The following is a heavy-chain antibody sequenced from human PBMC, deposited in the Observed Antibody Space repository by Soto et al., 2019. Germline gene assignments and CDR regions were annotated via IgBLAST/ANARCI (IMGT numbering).Heavy chain of an antibody. V-gene: IGHV3-21*01. CDR2: ISSSSSYI. CDR3: ARPPTVTNNGVFDY. J-gene: IGHJ4*02. CDR1: GFTFSSYS. D-gene: IGHD4-17*01. Sequence: GGSLRLSCAASGFTFSSYSMNWVRQAPGKGMEWVSSISSSSSYIYYADSVKGRFTISRDNAKNSLYLQMNSLRAEDTAVYYCARPPTVTNNGVFDYWGQGTLVTVSS.